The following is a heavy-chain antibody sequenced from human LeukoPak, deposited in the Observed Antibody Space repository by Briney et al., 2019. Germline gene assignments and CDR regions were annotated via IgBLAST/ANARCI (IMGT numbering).Heavy chain of an antibody. Sequence: RASETLPLTCTVSGGSISGGTYYGSWIRQPAGKGLEGIGRIYSSGSTNYNPSLKSRVTISVDTSKNQFSLTLSSVTAADTAVYYCAREGYYGLGSYSMRPAFASWGQGTLVTVSS. CDR1: GGSISGGTYY. D-gene: IGHD3-10*01. CDR2: IYSSGST. V-gene: IGHV4-61*02. J-gene: IGHJ4*02. CDR3: AREGYYGLGSYSMRPAFAS.